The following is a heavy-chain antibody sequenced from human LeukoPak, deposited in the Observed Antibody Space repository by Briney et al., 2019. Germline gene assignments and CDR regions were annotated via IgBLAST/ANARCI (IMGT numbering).Heavy chain of an antibody. D-gene: IGHD4-17*01. Sequence: PSETLSLTCTVSGGSISSYYWSLILQPAGKGLEWIGRIYTSGSTNYNPSLKSRVTMSVDTSKNQFSLKLSSVTAADTAVYYCARDPDYGDYGGAYFDYWGQGTLVTVSS. CDR1: GGSISSYY. CDR2: IYTSGST. CDR3: ARDPDYGDYGGAYFDY. J-gene: IGHJ4*02. V-gene: IGHV4-4*07.